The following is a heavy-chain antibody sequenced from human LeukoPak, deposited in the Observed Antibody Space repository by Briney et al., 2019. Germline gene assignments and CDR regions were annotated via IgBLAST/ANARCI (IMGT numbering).Heavy chain of an antibody. Sequence: GGSLRLSCAASGFTVSSNYMSWVRQAPGKGLEWVSVIYSGGSTYYADSVKGRFTISRDNSKDTLYLQMNSLRDEDTAVYNCVRGVGLYDSIGYFDYWGQGTLVTVSS. J-gene: IGHJ4*02. CDR1: GFTVSSNY. V-gene: IGHV3-53*05. CDR3: VRGVGLYDSIGYFDY. D-gene: IGHD3-22*01. CDR2: IYSGGST.